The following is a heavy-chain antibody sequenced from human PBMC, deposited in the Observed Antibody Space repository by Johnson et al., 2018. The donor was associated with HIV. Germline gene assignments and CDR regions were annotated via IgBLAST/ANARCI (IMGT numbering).Heavy chain of an antibody. J-gene: IGHJ3*02. Sequence: EVLLLESGGGVVRPGGSLGLSCAVSGFTVDDYAMSWVRQVPGKGLEWVSGIDWSGGNIGYADSVKGRFTISRGNAKNLLYLQMNSLRADDTALYYCARDPTTQDSRLTGDFGAFDMWGQGTTVTVSS. D-gene: IGHD7-27*01. CDR3: ARDPTTQDSRLTGDFGAFDM. CDR2: IDWSGGNI. V-gene: IGHV3-20*04. CDR1: GFTVDDYA.